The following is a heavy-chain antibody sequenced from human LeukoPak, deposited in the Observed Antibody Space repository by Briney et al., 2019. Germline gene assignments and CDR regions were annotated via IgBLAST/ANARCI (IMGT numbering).Heavy chain of an antibody. Sequence: ASVKVSCKASGYTFTGYYMHWLRQAPVQGLEWMGRINPNTGDTNYAQEFQGRVTMTRDTSITTAYMDLNRLKSDDTAVYYCAREDYYAPDYWGQGTLVTVSS. CDR1: GYTFTGYY. D-gene: IGHD2-2*01. CDR2: INPNTGDT. CDR3: AREDYYAPDY. V-gene: IGHV1-2*06. J-gene: IGHJ4*02.